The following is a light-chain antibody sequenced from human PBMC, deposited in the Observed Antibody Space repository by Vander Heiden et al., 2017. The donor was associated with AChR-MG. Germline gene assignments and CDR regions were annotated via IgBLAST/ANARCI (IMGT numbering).Light chain of an antibody. J-gene: IGKJ4*01. CDR3: QQRSKWLT. Sequence: EIVLTQSPATLSLSPGERATLSCRASQSVNSYLAWYQQKPVQAPRLLIYDASNRATGIPARFSGSGSGTDFTLTISSLEPEDFAVYYCQQRSKWLTFGGGTKVEIK. CDR1: QSVNSY. V-gene: IGKV3-11*01. CDR2: DAS.